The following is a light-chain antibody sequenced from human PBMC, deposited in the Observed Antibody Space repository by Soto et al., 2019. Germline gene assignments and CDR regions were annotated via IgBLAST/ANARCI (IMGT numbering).Light chain of an antibody. J-gene: IGKJ3*01. CDR3: QQYSSWPFT. Sequence: EIVLTQSPATLSVFPGEKATLSCGASQSVSNNLAWYHQKPGQAPRPLIYGASTMATGVPARFSGSGSGPEFTLTISSLQSEDSAIYYCQQYSSWPFTFGPGTKVAIE. V-gene: IGKV3-15*01. CDR1: QSVSNN. CDR2: GAS.